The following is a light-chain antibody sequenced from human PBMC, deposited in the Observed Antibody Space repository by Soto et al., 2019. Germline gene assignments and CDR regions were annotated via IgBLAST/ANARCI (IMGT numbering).Light chain of an antibody. Sequence: QSALTQPASVSGSPGQSITISCTGTSSDVGGYKYVSWYQQHPGKAPKLMIYEVSNRPSGVSNRFSGSKSVNTASLTISGLQAEDEADYYCSSYTSSSTWVFGGGTKLTVL. CDR2: EVS. CDR3: SSYTSSSTWV. V-gene: IGLV2-14*01. CDR1: SSDVGGYKY. J-gene: IGLJ3*02.